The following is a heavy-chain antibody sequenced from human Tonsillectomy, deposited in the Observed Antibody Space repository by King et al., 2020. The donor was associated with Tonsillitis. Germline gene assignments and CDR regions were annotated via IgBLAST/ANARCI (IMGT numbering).Heavy chain of an antibody. D-gene: IGHD5-18*01. CDR1: GFTFSSYG. V-gene: IGHV3-33*01. J-gene: IGHJ3*02. CDR3: ARDSGYSTLDASDI. Sequence: QLVQSGGGVVQPGRSLRLSCAASGFTFSSYGMHWVRQAPGKGLEWVAVIWYDGSNKYYADSVKGRFTISRDNSKNTLYLQMNSLRAEDTAVYYCARDSGYSTLDASDIWGQGTMVTVSS. CDR2: IWYDGSNK.